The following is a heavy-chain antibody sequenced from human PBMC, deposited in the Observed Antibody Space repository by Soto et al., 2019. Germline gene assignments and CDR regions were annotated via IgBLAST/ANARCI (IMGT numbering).Heavy chain of an antibody. D-gene: IGHD6-13*01. V-gene: IGHV3-48*02. CDR3: ARDLVRQLSQYYYYGMDV. J-gene: IGHJ6*02. Sequence: PGGSLRLSCAASGFTFSSYSMNGVRQAPGKGLEWVSYIRSSSSTIYYADSVKGRFTISRDNAKNSLYLQMNSLRDEDTAVYYCARDLVRQLSQYYYYGMDVWGQGTTVTVSS. CDR2: IRSSSSTI. CDR1: GFTFSSYS.